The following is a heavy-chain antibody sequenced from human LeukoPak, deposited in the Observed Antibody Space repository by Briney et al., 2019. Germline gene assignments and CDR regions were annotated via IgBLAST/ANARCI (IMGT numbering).Heavy chain of an antibody. CDR3: AKDFEFKWQQPSDH. CDR1: GFSFSNYA. V-gene: IGHV3-23*01. CDR2: ISGTGGNT. D-gene: IGHD1/OR15-1a*01. Sequence: GGSLRLSCAVSGFSFSNYAMSWVRQFPGKGLGWVSGISGTGGNTYYADSVKGRFTISRDNSRNMLYLQMNTLTAEDTAIYFCAKDFEFKWQQPSDHWGQGTPVTVSS. J-gene: IGHJ4*02.